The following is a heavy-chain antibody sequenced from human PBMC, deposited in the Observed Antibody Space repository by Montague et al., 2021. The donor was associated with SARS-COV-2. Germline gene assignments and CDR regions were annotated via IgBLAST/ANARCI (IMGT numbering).Heavy chain of an antibody. Sequence: CAISEDSVSRNNPAWNWIKQSPSRGLEWLGRTYYGSSWNTDYAVSVKSRITISPDTSKNQFSLHLNSVTPEDTAAYYCARGWNYAFDIWSQGTMVTVSS. CDR3: ARGWNYAFDI. CDR2: TYYGSSWNT. V-gene: IGHV6-1*01. D-gene: IGHD1-7*01. CDR1: EDSVSRNNPA. J-gene: IGHJ3*02.